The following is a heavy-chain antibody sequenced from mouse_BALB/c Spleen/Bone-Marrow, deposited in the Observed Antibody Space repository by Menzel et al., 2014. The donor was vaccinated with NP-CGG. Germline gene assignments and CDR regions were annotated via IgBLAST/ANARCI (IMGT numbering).Heavy chain of an antibody. D-gene: IGHD2-4*01. V-gene: IGHV5-12*02. CDR1: GFTFSDYY. CDR3: ARHNYDETWFAY. CDR2: ISNGGGST. J-gene: IGHJ3*01. Sequence: EVKVVESGGGLVQPGGSLKLSCATSGFTFSDYYMYWVRQTPEKRLEWVAYISNGGGSTYYPDTVKGRFTISRDNAKNTLYLQMSRLKSEDTATYYCARHNYDETWFAYWGQGTLVTVSA.